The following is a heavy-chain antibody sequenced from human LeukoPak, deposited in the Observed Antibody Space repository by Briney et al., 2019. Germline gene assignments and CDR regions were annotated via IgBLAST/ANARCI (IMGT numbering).Heavy chain of an antibody. J-gene: IGHJ4*02. CDR3: ARVLVGGYGGVGDY. CDR2: IKPRGGGT. CDR1: GYTFSSYY. V-gene: IGHV1-46*04. Sequence: GSVKVSCKASGYTFSSYYMHWGRQAPGEGLERMGLIKPRGGGTNYAQKLQDRDIMTRETTTRTVYMEMSRLRSEDTAVYYCARVLVGGYGGVGDYWGQGTLVTVSS. D-gene: IGHD5-12*01.